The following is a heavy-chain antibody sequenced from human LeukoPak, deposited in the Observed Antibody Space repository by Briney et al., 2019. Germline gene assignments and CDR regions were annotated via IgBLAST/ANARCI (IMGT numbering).Heavy chain of an antibody. Sequence: GGSLRLSCAASGLTFSSHWMHWVRQAPGKGLEWVSAISGSGGSTYYADSVKGRFTISRDNSKNTLYLQMNSLRAEDTAVYYCAKDLLILPSKGMAVDYWGQGTLVTVSS. CDR3: AKDLLILPSKGMAVDY. CDR2: ISGSGGST. D-gene: IGHD2-15*01. J-gene: IGHJ4*02. V-gene: IGHV3-23*01. CDR1: GLTFSSHW.